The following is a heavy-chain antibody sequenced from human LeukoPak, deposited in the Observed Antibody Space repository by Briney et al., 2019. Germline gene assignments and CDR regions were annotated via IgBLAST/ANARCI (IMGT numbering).Heavy chain of an antibody. CDR1: GYTFTSYY. CDR2: INPSGGST. CDR3: ARSTVGIAAADYNWFDP. Sequence: ASVKVSCKASGYTFTSYYMHWVRQAPGQGLEWMGIINPSGGSTSYAQKFQGRVTMTRDTSTSTVYMELSSLRSEDTAVYYCARSTVGIAAADYNWFDPWGQGTLVTVSS. J-gene: IGHJ5*02. D-gene: IGHD6-13*01. V-gene: IGHV1-46*01.